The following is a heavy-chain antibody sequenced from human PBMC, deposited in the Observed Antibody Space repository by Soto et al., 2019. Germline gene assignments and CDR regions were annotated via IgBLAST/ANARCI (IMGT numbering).Heavy chain of an antibody. J-gene: IGHJ6*03. CDR3: ARGVVGNSGWYNYYYYMDV. V-gene: IGHV4-34*01. CDR2: INHSGST. D-gene: IGHD5-12*01. Sequence: SETLSLTCAVYGGSFSGYYWSWIRQPPGKGLEWIGEINHSGSTNYNPSLKSRVTISVDTSKNQFSLKLSSVTAADTAVYYWARGVVGNSGWYNYYYYMDVWGKGTTVTVSS. CDR1: GGSFSGYY.